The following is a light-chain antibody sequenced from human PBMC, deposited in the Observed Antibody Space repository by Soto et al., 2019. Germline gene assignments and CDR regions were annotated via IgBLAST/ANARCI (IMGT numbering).Light chain of an antibody. CDR2: AS. CDR1: QSVSDSY. Sequence: EIVLTQSPGTLSLSPGERATLSCRASQSVSDSYLAWYQQKPGQAPRLLIYASSRATGIPDRFSGSGSGTDFTLTISRLEPEXFAVYYCQHYGTSALFGX. CDR3: QHYGTSAL. V-gene: IGKV3-20*01. J-gene: IGKJ3*01.